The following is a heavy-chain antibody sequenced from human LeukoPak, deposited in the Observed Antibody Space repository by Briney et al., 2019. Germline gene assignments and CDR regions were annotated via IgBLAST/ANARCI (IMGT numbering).Heavy chain of an antibody. J-gene: IGHJ3*02. CDR2: MNPSDQT. CDR1: GYTSTRPD. CDR3: ARYTIANGFDM. D-gene: IGHD2-21*01. Sequence: GASVKVSCKAAGYTSTRPDINWVRQATGKGLEWLGWMNPSDQTGYAQNFQGRLTFTRDISRNTAYMELSSLTPDDTAVYFCARYTIANGFDMWGQGTTVTVSS. V-gene: IGHV1-8*01.